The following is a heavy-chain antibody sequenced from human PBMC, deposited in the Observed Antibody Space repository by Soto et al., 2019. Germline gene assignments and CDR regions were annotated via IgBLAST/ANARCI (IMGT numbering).Heavy chain of an antibody. J-gene: IGHJ6*03. CDR1: GGSLSVYY. CDR2: INHSGST. V-gene: IGHV4-34*02. Sequence: QVQLQQWCAGLLKPSETLSLTCGVYGGSLSVYYWSWIRQSPGKGLEWIGEINHSGSTNYNPSFKSRVTISVDTSKNQFSVKLTSVTAADTAVYYCALIPVRFWTFYSYMDVWAGGTTVTVSS. D-gene: IGHD3-3*01. CDR3: ALIPVRFWTFYSYMDV.